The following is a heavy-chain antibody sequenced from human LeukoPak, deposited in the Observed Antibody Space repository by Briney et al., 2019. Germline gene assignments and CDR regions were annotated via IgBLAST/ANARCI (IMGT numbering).Heavy chain of an antibody. J-gene: IGHJ6*02. CDR3: ARARYSYVPHYYYYGMDV. D-gene: IGHD5-18*01. Sequence: GGSLRLSCAASGFTVSSNYMSWVRQAPGKGLEWVSVIYSGGSTYYADSVKGRFTISRHNSKNTLYLQMNSLRAEDTAVYYCARARYSYVPHYYYYGMDVWGQGTAVTVSS. CDR1: GFTVSSNY. CDR2: IYSGGST. V-gene: IGHV3-53*04.